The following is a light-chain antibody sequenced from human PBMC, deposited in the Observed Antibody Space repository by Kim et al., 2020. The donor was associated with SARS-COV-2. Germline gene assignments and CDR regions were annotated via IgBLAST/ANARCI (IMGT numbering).Light chain of an antibody. J-gene: IGKJ2*01. Sequence: DIQMTQSPSTLAASVGDRVTLTCRASQSISSWLAWYQQKPGKAPKLLIYKASTLESGVPSRFSGSGSGTEFTLTISSLQPDDFATYYCQHCNSYPYTFGQGTKLEI. CDR1: QSISSW. CDR2: KAS. CDR3: QHCNSYPYT. V-gene: IGKV1-5*03.